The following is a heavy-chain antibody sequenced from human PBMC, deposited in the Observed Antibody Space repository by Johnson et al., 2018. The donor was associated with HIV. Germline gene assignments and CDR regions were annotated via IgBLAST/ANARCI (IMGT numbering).Heavy chain of an antibody. D-gene: IGHD1-26*01. J-gene: IGHJ3*02. CDR3: AREPIREVGGAFDI. CDR1: GFTFSSYG. Sequence: QVQLVESGGGVVQPGRSLRLSCAASGFTFSSYGMHWVRQAPGKGLEWVALISYDGRNKYYADSVKGRFTISRDNSKNTLFLQMNSLRPEDTAVYYCAREPIREVGGAFDIWGQGTMVTVSS. V-gene: IGHV3-30*03. CDR2: ISYDGRNK.